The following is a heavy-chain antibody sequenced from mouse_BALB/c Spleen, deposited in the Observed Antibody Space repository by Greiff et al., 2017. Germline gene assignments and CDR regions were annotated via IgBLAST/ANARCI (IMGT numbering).Heavy chain of an antibody. CDR2: IDPENGDT. V-gene: IGHV14-4*02. CDR3: NAYDYEDGNFDY. J-gene: IGHJ2*01. Sequence: VQLQQSGAELVRSGASVKLSCTASGFNIKDYYMHWVKQRPEQGLEWIGWIDPENGDTEYAPKFQGKATMTADTSSNTAYLQLSSLTSEDTAVYYCNAYDYEDGNFDYWGQGTTLTVSS. CDR1: GFNIKDYY. D-gene: IGHD2-4*01.